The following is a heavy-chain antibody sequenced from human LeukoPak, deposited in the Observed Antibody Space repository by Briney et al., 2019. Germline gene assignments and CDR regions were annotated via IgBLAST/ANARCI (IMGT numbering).Heavy chain of an antibody. CDR1: GSSISNYY. CDR3: ARFRLSDSSGLYFDY. CDR2: IYYSGST. J-gene: IGHJ4*02. D-gene: IGHD3-22*01. V-gene: IGHV4-59*12. Sequence: SETLSLTCTVSGSSISNYYWGWIRQAPGKGLEWIGYIYYSGSTNYNPSLKSRVTISVDTSKNQFSLRLSSVTAADTAVYYRARFRLSDSSGLYFDYWGQGTLVTVSS.